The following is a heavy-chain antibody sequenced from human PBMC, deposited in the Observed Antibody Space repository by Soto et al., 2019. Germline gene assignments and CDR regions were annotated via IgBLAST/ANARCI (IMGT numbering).Heavy chain of an antibody. D-gene: IGHD6-19*01. J-gene: IGHJ4*02. CDR2: INHSGST. CDR3: ARGWGAVADY. CDR1: GGSFSGYY. V-gene: IGHV4-34*01. Sequence: QVQLQQWGAGLLKPSETLSLTCAVYGGSFSGYYRNWIRQPPGKGLEWIGEINHSGSTNYNPSLKSRVTISVDTSKNQFSLKVTSVTAADTAVYYCARGWGAVADYWGQGTLVTVSS.